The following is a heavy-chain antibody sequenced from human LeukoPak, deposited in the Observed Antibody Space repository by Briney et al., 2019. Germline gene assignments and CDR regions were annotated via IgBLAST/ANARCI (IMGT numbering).Heavy chain of an antibody. Sequence: GGSLRLSCEGSGFSFSSYWMTWVRQLPGKGLEWVAVISYDGGNEEYADSVKGRFTISRDNSKNTLSLQMTSLRVEDTAVYYCARSYFSVTGYYFDFWGQGTLVTVSS. CDR3: ARSYFSVTGYYFDF. D-gene: IGHD3-9*01. V-gene: IGHV3-30*03. CDR2: ISYDGGNE. CDR1: GFSFSSYW. J-gene: IGHJ4*02.